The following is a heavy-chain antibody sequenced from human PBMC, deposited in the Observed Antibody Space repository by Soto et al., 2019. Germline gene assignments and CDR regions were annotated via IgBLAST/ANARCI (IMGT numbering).Heavy chain of an antibody. CDR1: GFTFSSFG. CDR2: IWYDGSKK. J-gene: IGHJ6*02. Sequence: QVQVVESGGGVVQPGRSLRLSCAASGFTFSSFGMHWVRQSPGKGLECVSLIWYDGSKKSYGDSVKGRFTISRDNSRNTVYLQMNSLRADDTAVYYCARDASYYSLWSGYYPSRNGMDVWGPGTTVTVSS. V-gene: IGHV3-33*01. D-gene: IGHD3-3*01. CDR3: ARDASYYSLWSGYYPSRNGMDV.